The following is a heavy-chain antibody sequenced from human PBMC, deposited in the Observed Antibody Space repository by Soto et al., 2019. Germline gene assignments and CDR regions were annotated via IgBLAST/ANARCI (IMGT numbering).Heavy chain of an antibody. V-gene: IGHV3-48*01. CDR2: ISSSSSTI. CDR1: GFTFSSYS. D-gene: IGHD2-2*01. J-gene: IGHJ3*02. Sequence: GGSLRLSCAASGFTFSSYSMNWVRQAPGKGLEWVSYISSSSSTIYYADSVKGRFTISRDNAKNSLYPQMNSLRAEDTAVYYCAREYGVVPAAHDALEIWGQGTMVTVAS. CDR3: AREYGVVPAAHDALEI.